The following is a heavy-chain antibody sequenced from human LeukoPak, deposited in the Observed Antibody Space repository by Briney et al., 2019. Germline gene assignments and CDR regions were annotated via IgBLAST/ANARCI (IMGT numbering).Heavy chain of an antibody. CDR2: TYYRAKWYN. J-gene: IGHJ4*02. CDR1: GDSVSSTSAV. V-gene: IGHV6-1*01. CDR3: ASDRLYDYGDYVEFDY. Sequence: SQTLSLTCAISGDSVSSTSAVWHWIRQSPSRGLEWLGRTYYRAKWYNDYAVSVKSRITISADTSRNQFSLQVNSVTPEDTAVYYCASDRLYDYGDYVEFDYWGQETLVTVSS. D-gene: IGHD4-17*01.